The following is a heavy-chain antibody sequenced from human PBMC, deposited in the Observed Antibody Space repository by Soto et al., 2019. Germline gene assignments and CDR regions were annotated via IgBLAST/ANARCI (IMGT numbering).Heavy chain of an antibody. V-gene: IGHV4-59*01. J-gene: IGHJ5*02. D-gene: IGHD3-16*01. CDR3: AGLHYDSYGFSLDP. CDR1: GGSITSGY. CDR2: IYYGGSS. Sequence: PLETLSLTCSVSGGSITSGYWSWIRQPPGKGLEYIGYIYYGGSSNYNPSLKSRVIISVDTAKNQFSLRLSSVTAADTAVYYCAGLHYDSYGFSLDPWGQGTSVTVSS.